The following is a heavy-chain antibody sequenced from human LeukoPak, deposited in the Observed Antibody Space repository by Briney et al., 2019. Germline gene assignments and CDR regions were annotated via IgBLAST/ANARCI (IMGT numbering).Heavy chain of an antibody. J-gene: IGHJ4*02. V-gene: IGHV3-48*04. D-gene: IGHD3-3*01. CDR1: GFTFSSYA. CDR2: ISSSGSTI. CDR3: AKAMSIFGVVKRPPTDY. Sequence: GGSLRLSCAASGFTFSSYAMSWVRQAPGKGLEWVSYISSSGSTIYYADSVKGRFTISRDNAKNSLYLQMNSLRAEDTAVYYCAKAMSIFGVVKRPPTDYWGQGTLVTVSS.